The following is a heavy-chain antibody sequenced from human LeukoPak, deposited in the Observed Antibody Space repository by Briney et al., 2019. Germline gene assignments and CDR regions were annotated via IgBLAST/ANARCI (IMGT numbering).Heavy chain of an antibody. CDR3: ARGRSSSGLIDY. J-gene: IGHJ4*02. Sequence: GGSLRLSCAASGFTFSSYSMNWVRQAPGKGLEWVSSISSSSSYIYYADSVKGRFTNSRDNAKNSLYLQMNSLRAEDTAVYYCARGRSSSGLIDYWGQGTLVTVSS. D-gene: IGHD6-19*01. CDR1: GFTFSSYS. CDR2: ISSSSSYI. V-gene: IGHV3-21*01.